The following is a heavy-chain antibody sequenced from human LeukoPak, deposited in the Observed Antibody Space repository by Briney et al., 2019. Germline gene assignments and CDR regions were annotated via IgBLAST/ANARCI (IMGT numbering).Heavy chain of an antibody. D-gene: IGHD5-18*01. CDR1: GYTFTSYG. CDR3: ARGQGDTAMVPFDY. Sequence: ASVKVSCKASGYTFTSYGISWVRQAPGQGLEWMGWISAYNGNSNYAQKLQGRVTMTTDTSTSTAYMELRSLRSDNTAVYYCARGQGDTAMVPFDYWGQGTLVTVSS. V-gene: IGHV1-18*01. CDR2: ISAYNGNS. J-gene: IGHJ4*02.